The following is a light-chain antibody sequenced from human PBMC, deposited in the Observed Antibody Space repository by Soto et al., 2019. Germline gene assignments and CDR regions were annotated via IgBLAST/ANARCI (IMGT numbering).Light chain of an antibody. CDR3: QQRSNWPIT. CDR1: QGIRND. J-gene: IGKJ5*01. CDR2: AAS. V-gene: IGKV1-17*01. Sequence: DIQMTQSPSTLSGSVGDRVTITCRASQGIRNDLGWYQQKPGKAPKLLIYAASSLQSGVPSRFSGSGSGTDFTLTISSLEPEDFAVYYCQQRSNWPITFGQGTRLEIK.